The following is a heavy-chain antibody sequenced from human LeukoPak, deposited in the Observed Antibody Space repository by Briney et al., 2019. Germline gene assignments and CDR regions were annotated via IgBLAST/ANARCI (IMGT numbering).Heavy chain of an antibody. V-gene: IGHV3-30*02. CDR1: GFTFSSYG. J-gene: IGHJ4*02. CDR3: AKEAGYDFWSGYRTIDY. CDR2: IRYDGSNK. Sequence: PGGSLRLSCAASGFTFSSYGMHWVRQAPGKGLEWVAFIRYDGSNKYYADSVKGRFTISRDNSKNTLYLQMNSLRAEDTAVYYCAKEAGYDFWSGYRTIDYWAREPWSPSPQ. D-gene: IGHD3-3*01.